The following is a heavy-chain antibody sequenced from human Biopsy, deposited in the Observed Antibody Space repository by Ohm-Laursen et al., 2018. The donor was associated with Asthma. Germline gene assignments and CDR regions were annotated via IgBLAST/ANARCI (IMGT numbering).Heavy chain of an antibody. V-gene: IGHV1-18*01. CDR2: ISVYNGNT. Sequence: GSSVKVSCKTSGYTFNSAGITWVRQAPGQGLEWMGWISVYNGNTKVAQKLQDRVTMITDTSTSTAYMELRSLRSDDTAVYFCARAVDYPHCYGIDVWGQGTTVTVS. D-gene: IGHD3-16*01. CDR3: ARAVDYPHCYGIDV. CDR1: GYTFNSAG. J-gene: IGHJ6*02.